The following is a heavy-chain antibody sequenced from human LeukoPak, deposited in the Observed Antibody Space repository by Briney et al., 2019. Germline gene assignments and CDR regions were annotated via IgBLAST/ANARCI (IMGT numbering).Heavy chain of an antibody. CDR3: ARVKYRAVGDKQH. Sequence: GASVKVSCKASGYTFTNYYLHWVRQVPGQGLEWMGIINPSAGSTTYAQKFQGRVTMTRDTSASTVYMQLSSLRSEDTAVYYCARVKYRAVGDKQHWGRGTLVTVSS. CDR2: INPSAGST. CDR1: GYTFTNYY. D-gene: IGHD2-21*01. J-gene: IGHJ1*01. V-gene: IGHV1-46*01.